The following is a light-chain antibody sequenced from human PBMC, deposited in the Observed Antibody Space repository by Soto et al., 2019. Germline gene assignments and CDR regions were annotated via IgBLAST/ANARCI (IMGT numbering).Light chain of an antibody. CDR3: QQYNSYPKT. CDR2: RAS. Sequence: DVQMTQSPSTLSASIGDTVTITCRASQSIDGWLAWYQQKPGRPPKLLIYRASILENGVPSRFSGRGSGTEFTLTISGVRPDDLGTYFCQQYNSYPKTFGEGTKLDI. V-gene: IGKV1-5*03. CDR1: QSIDGW. J-gene: IGKJ2*01.